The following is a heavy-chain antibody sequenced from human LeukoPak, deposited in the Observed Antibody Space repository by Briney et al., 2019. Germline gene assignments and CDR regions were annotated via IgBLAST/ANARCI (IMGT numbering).Heavy chain of an antibody. CDR1: GGSISSGGYY. CDR2: IYYSGST. D-gene: IGHD3-22*01. J-gene: IGHJ3*02. V-gene: IGHV4-31*03. Sequence: PSETLSLTCTVPGGSISSGGYYWSWIRQHPGKGLEWIGYIYYSGSTYYNPSLKSRVTISVDTSKNQFSLKLSSVTAADTAVYYCARAPLSGYYSIDAFDIWGQGTMVTVSS. CDR3: ARAPLSGYYSIDAFDI.